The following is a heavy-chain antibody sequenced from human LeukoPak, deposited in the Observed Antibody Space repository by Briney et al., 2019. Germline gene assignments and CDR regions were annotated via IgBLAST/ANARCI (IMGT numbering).Heavy chain of an antibody. Sequence: GGSLRLSCAASGFTFSSYAMSWVRQAPGKGLEWVSAISGSGGSTYYADSVKGRFTISRDNSKNTLYLQMNSLRAEDTALYYCAKSYGSGSYYTLDYWGQGTLVTVSS. D-gene: IGHD3-10*01. V-gene: IGHV3-23*01. CDR1: GFTFSSYA. CDR3: AKSYGSGSYYTLDY. J-gene: IGHJ4*02. CDR2: ISGSGGST.